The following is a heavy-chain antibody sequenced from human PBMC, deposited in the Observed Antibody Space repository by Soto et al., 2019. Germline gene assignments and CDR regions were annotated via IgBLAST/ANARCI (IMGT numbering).Heavy chain of an antibody. Sequence: PSDSRSLTCTAAGGCITTAYYWPWDRQQPVNGREWLGHIYDTGNTSYDPSPKRRLNISLDTYNNQFSLQLESVTAAATAIYYCARGSRFDPWGQGTLVTVSS. J-gene: IGHJ5*02. D-gene: IGHD1-26*01. CDR2: IYDTGNT. CDR3: ARGSRFDP. CDR1: GGCITTAYY. V-gene: IGHV4-31*03.